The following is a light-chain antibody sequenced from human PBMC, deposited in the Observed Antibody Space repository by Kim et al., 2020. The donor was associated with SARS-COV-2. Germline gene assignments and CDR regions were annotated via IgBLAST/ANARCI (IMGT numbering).Light chain of an antibody. CDR1: QDIRAL. CDR2: TAS. V-gene: IGKV1-12*01. CDR3: QQTSRFSGA. Sequence: ASVGDRGSISCRASQDIRALLAWYQQKPGQAPKVLSYTASNVQSGIPSRCSGSGSGTEFTLTISSLQPEEFGTYYCQQTSRFSGAFGQGTKVDI. J-gene: IGKJ1*01.